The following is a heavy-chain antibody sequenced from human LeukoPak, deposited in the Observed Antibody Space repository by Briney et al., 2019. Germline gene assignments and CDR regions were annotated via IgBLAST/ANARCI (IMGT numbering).Heavy chain of an antibody. CDR1: GGSVSSSDFH. CDR3: ARDLGQGTTDYNAFDI. CDR2: IHYSGST. Sequence: SETLSLTCTVSGGSVSSSDFHWSWIRQPPGKGLEWIGSIHYSGSTNYNPSLKSRVFLSVDTSKNQFSLNLTSVTAADTAVYYCARDLGQGTTDYNAFDILGQGTMVTVSP. V-gene: IGHV4-61*08. D-gene: IGHD1-7*01. J-gene: IGHJ3*02.